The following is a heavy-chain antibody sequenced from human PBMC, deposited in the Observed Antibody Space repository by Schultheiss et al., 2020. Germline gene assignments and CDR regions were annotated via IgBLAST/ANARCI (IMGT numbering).Heavy chain of an antibody. D-gene: IGHD2-15*01. CDR1: GGTFSSYA. J-gene: IGHJ3*02. CDR3: ARGDIGYFDAFDI. V-gene: IGHV1-18*01. CDR2: ISAYNGNT. Sequence: ASVKVSCKASGGTFSSYAISWVRQAPGQGLEWMGWISAYNGNTNYAQKLQGRVTMTTDTSTSTAYMELRSLRSEDTAVYYCARGDIGYFDAFDIWGQGTMVTGSS.